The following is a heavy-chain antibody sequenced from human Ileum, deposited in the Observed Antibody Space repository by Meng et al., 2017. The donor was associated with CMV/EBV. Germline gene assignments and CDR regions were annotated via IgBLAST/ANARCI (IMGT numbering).Heavy chain of an antibody. V-gene: IGHV4-39*01. J-gene: IGHJ5*02. Sequence: QLQLQESGPGLVKPSETLSLTCTVSGGSTSSTSYYWGWIRQPPGKGLEWIGSISYSGSTSYNPSLKSRVTISVDTSKNQFSLRLSSVTAADTAIYYCARHDYYGSGWKDWFDPWGQGTLVTVSS. CDR2: ISYSGST. D-gene: IGHD3-10*01. CDR3: ARHDYYGSGWKDWFDP. CDR1: GGSTSSTSYY.